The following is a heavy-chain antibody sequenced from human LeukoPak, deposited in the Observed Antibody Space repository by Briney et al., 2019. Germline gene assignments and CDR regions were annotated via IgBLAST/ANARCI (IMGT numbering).Heavy chain of an antibody. Sequence: SGRSLRLSCAASGFTFSSYGMHWVRQAPGKGLEWVAVIWYDGSNKYYADSVKGRFTISRDNSKNTLYLQMNSLRAEDTAVYYCAKDRSRNYDFWSGYPLHWGQGTLVTVSS. CDR2: IWYDGSNK. CDR3: AKDRSRNYDFWSGYPLH. J-gene: IGHJ4*02. V-gene: IGHV3-33*06. D-gene: IGHD3-3*01. CDR1: GFTFSSYG.